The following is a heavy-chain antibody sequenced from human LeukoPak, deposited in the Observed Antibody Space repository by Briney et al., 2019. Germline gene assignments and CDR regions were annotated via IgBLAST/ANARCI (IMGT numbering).Heavy chain of an antibody. CDR3: ARGDYYGSGSYDY. J-gene: IGHJ4*02. V-gene: IGHV4-34*01. CDR1: GGSFSGYY. CDR2: INHSGST. Sequence: PSETLSLTCAVYGGSFSGYYWSWIRQPPGKGLEWIGEINHSGSTNYNPSLKSRVTISVDTSKNQFSLKLSSVTAADTAVYYCARGDYYGSGSYDYWGQGTLVTVSS. D-gene: IGHD3-10*01.